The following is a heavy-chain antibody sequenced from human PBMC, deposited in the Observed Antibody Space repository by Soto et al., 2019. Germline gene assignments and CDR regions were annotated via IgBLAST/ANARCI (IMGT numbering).Heavy chain of an antibody. CDR2: IYHSGST. D-gene: IGHD3-10*01. CDR3: ARGYGSPLV. CDR1: GGSLSSGGYS. J-gene: IGHJ4*02. V-gene: IGHV4-30-2*01. Sequence: TSDTLSLTCAVSGGSLSSGGYSWSWIRQPPGKGLEWIGYIYHSGSTYYNPSLKSRVTISVDRSKNQFSLKLSSVTAADTDVYYCARGYGSPLVWGQGTLVTVS.